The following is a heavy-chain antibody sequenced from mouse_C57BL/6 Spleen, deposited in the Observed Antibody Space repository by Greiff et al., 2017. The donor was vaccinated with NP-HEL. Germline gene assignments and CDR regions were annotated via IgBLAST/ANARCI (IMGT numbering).Heavy chain of an antibody. Sequence: EVQLPQSGPELVKPGASVKMSCKASGYTFTDYNMHWVKQRHGKSLEWIGYINPNNGGTSYNQKFKGKATLTVNKSSSTAYMELRSLTSEDSAVYYCANSPYYYGSSPGYFDYWGQGTTLTVSS. D-gene: IGHD1-1*01. CDR1: GYTFTDYN. CDR2: INPNNGGT. J-gene: IGHJ2*01. V-gene: IGHV1-22*01. CDR3: ANSPYYYGSSPGYFDY.